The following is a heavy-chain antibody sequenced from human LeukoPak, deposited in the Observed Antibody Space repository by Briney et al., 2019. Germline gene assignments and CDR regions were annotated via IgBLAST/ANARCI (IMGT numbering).Heavy chain of an antibody. CDR2: INTDGSRT. D-gene: IGHD2-2*01. V-gene: IGHV3-74*01. Sequence: PGGSLRLSCAASGFTFSSYWMHWVRQAPGKGLVWVSRINTDGSRTSYADSVKGRFTISRDNGKKTLYLQMNSLRAKDTAVYYCAKVVMAAAMWMDVWGKGTTVTISS. CDR3: AKVVMAAAMWMDV. CDR1: GFTFSSYW. J-gene: IGHJ6*04.